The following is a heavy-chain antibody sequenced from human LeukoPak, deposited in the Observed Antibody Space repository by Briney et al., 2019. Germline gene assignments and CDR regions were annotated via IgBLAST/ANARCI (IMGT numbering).Heavy chain of an antibody. CDR2: IYYSGST. V-gene: IGHV4-61*01. CDR1: GGSVSSGSYY. CDR3: ARGQKIPRGGFDY. Sequence: PSETLSLTCTVSGGSVSSGSYYWSWIRQPPGKGLEWIGYIYYSGSTNYNPSLQSRVTISVDTSKNQFSLKLSSVPAADTAVDYCARGQKIPRGGFDYWGQGTLVTVSS. D-gene: IGHD3-10*01. J-gene: IGHJ4*02.